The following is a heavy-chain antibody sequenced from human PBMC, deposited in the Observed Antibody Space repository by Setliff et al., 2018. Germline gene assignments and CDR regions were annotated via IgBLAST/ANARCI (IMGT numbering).Heavy chain of an antibody. J-gene: IGHJ6*03. D-gene: IGHD3-22*01. CDR2: TIPIFGTT. CDR3: AREGVDSRSSTDYRYYMDV. Sequence: SVKVSCKASGGTFSSYGISWVRQAPGQGLEWMGGTIPIFGTTNYAQKFQGRVTIITDESTTTAYMELSSLRFDDTAVYYCAREGVDSRSSTDYRYYMDVWGKGTTGTVS. CDR1: GGTFSSYG. V-gene: IGHV1-69*05.